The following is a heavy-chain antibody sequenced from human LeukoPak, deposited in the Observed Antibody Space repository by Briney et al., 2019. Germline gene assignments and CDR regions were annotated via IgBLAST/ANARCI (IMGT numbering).Heavy chain of an antibody. J-gene: IGHJ4*02. V-gene: IGHV3-23*01. D-gene: IGHD3-22*01. CDR1: GFTFSSYA. CDR3: AKESYYDSSGSFYFDY. Sequence: GGSLRLSCAASGFTFSSYAMSWVRQAPGKGLEWVSDISGSGDNTYYADSVKGRFTISRDNSKNTLYVQVNSLGTEDTAAYYCAKESYYDSSGSFYFDYWGQGTLVTVSS. CDR2: ISGSGDNT.